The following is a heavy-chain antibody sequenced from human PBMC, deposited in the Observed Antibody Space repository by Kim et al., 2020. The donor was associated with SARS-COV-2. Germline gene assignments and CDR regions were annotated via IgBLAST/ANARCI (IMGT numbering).Heavy chain of an antibody. V-gene: IGHV3-23*01. Sequence: GGSLRLSCAASGFTFSSYAMSWVRQAPGKGLEWVSAISGSGGSTYYADSVKGRFTISRDNSKNTLYLQMNSLRAEDTAVYYCAKNFLPPFAYYYGMDDWGQGTTVTVSS. J-gene: IGHJ6*02. CDR3: AKNFLPPFAYYYGMDD. CDR1: GFTFSSYA. CDR2: ISGSGGST.